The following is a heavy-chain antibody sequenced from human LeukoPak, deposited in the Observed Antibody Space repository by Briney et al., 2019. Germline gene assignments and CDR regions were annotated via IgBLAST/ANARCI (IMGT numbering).Heavy chain of an antibody. CDR1: GFTFSKYT. D-gene: IGHD2-15*01. Sequence: PGGSLRLSCAASGFTFSKYTMHWVRQAPGMGLDWVALIWYDGGNKYYAESVKGRFTISRDNSKNTIFLQLNSLRADDTAVYYCARDADGGSFDYWGRGTLVTVSS. V-gene: IGHV3-33*01. CDR2: IWYDGGNK. J-gene: IGHJ4*02. CDR3: ARDADGGSFDY.